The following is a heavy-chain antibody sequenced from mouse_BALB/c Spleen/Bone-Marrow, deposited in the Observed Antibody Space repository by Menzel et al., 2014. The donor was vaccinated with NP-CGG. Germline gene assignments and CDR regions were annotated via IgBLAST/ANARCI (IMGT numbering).Heavy chain of an antibody. V-gene: IGHV1-69*01. CDR2: IDTSDSYT. D-gene: IGHD1-2*01. J-gene: IGHJ1*01. CDR3: ARSAGYWYFDV. CDR1: GYTFTDYW. Sequence: QVQLQQPGAELVMPGASVKMSCKASGYTFTDYWMHWVKQRPGQGLEWIGAIDTSDSYTSYNQKFKGKATLTVDESSSTAYMQLSSLASEDYAVYYCARSAGYWYFDVWGAGTTVTVSS.